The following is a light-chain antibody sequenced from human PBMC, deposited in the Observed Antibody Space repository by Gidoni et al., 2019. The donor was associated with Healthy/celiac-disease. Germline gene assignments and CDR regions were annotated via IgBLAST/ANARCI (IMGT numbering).Light chain of an antibody. Sequence: QYPITQPTAASGAPGQSVTISCTGTSSDVGGSNYFSWYQQHPGKAPKHMIYDVSKRPSGFPDLFSGSKSGNTASLTGSGLQAEDEADSYCSSYAGSNNYVVFGGGTKLTVL. CDR3: SSYAGSNNYVV. CDR2: DVS. J-gene: IGLJ2*01. CDR1: SSDVGGSNY. V-gene: IGLV2-8*01.